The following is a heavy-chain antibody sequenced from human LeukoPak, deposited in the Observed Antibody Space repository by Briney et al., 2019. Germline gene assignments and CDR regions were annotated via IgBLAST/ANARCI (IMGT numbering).Heavy chain of an antibody. Sequence: GGSLSLSCAASGFTFSSYAMSWVRQAPGKGLEWVSIIYSGGSTYYADSVKGRFTISRDNSKNTVYLQMNSLRVEDTAVYHCARGSATTLWDYGMDVWGQGTTVTVSS. D-gene: IGHD1-26*01. CDR3: ARGSATTLWDYGMDV. CDR1: GFTFSSYA. V-gene: IGHV3-66*01. J-gene: IGHJ6*02. CDR2: IYSGGST.